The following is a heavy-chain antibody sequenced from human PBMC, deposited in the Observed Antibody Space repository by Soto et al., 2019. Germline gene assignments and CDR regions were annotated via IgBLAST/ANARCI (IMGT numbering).Heavy chain of an antibody. D-gene: IGHD3-10*01. Sequence: QVQLVQSGAEEKKPGASVKVSCKASGYAFSSYAMHWVRQAPGQRLEWMGWINIGSGNTEYSQNFQDRITITRDTSASTVYMQLSSLRSEDTAVYSCARDGCVCAYRLIYYFFIGMDVWGHWTTVSFSS. V-gene: IGHV1-3*05. CDR3: ARDGCVCAYRLIYYFFIGMDV. CDR1: GYAFSSYA. J-gene: IGHJ6*02. CDR2: INIGSGNT.